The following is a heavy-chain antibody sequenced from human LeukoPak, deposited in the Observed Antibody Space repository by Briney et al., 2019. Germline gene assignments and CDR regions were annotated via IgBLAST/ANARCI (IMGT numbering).Heavy chain of an antibody. CDR3: ARRPLEGAAGGGGSNWFDP. D-gene: IGHD6-13*01. V-gene: IGHV4-59*12. Sequence: SETLSLTCTVSGGSISSYYWSWIRQPPGKGLEWIGYIYYSGSTNYNPSLKSRVTISVDTSKNQFSLKLSSVTAADTAVYYCARRPLEGAAGGGGSNWFDPWGQGTLVTVSS. CDR2: IYYSGST. CDR1: GGSISSYY. J-gene: IGHJ5*02.